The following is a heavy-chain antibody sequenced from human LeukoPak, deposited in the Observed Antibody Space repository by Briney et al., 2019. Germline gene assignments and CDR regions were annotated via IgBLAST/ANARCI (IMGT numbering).Heavy chain of an antibody. CDR2: ISSNGGST. Sequence: GGSLRLSCAASGFTFSSYAMHWVRQAPGKGLEYVSAISSNGGSTYYANSVKGRFTISRDNSKNTLYLQMGSLRAEDMAVYYCARVREKYNWIVDYWGQGTLVTVSS. D-gene: IGHD1-20*01. CDR1: GFTFSSYA. J-gene: IGHJ4*02. CDR3: ARVREKYNWIVDY. V-gene: IGHV3-64*01.